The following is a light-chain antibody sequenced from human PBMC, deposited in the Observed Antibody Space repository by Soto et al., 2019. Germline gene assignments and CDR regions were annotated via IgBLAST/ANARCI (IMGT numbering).Light chain of an antibody. J-gene: IGLJ3*02. CDR1: SSDLGGYNY. Sequence: QSVLTQPRSVSGSPGQSVTISCSGTSSDLGGYNYVSWYQHHPGKAPKLMIYDVTLRPSGVPDRFSGSKSGNTASLTISGLQAEDEADYCCCSYAGSFTWVFGGGTKLTLL. V-gene: IGLV2-11*01. CDR3: CSYAGSFTWV. CDR2: DVT.